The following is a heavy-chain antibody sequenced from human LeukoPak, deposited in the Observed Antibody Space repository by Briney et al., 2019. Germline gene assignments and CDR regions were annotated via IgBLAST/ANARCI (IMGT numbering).Heavy chain of an antibody. CDR2: LNPHNGDT. V-gene: IGHV1-2*02. Sequence: ASVKVSCKASGYTFTGYYMHWVRQAPGQGLEWMGWLNPHNGDTNYVQKFQVRVTMTRDTSISTAFMELSSLRSDDTAVYYCARVDQRISFYFDYWGQGTLITVSS. CDR3: ARVDQRISFYFDY. D-gene: IGHD3-16*02. CDR1: GYTFTGYY. J-gene: IGHJ4*02.